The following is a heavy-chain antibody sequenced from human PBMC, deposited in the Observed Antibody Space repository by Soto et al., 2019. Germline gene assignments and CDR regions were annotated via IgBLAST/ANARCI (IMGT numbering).Heavy chain of an antibody. CDR1: GGSISSYH. J-gene: IGHJ4*02. Sequence: SETLSLTCTVSGGSISSYHWSWIRQPPGKGLEWIGYIYHSGSTNYNPSLKSRVTISLDTSKNQFSLKLTSVTAADTAVYYCARHDLGYCSGCTCPATLVGSWGQGTLVTVS. CDR2: IYHSGST. CDR3: ARHDLGYCSGCTCPATLVGS. D-gene: IGHD2-15*01. V-gene: IGHV4-59*08.